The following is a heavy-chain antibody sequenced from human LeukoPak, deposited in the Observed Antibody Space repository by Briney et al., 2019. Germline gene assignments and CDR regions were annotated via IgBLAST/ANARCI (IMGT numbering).Heavy chain of an antibody. CDR3: ARGRDRSKAGDL. CDR1: GGSCDDYY. D-gene: IGHD5-24*01. CDR2: IHPHGII. Sequence: SETLSLTCDVSGGSCDDYYCSWIRQPPGKGLEWIGEIHPHGIIYYNSSLMSRVTISIDTSKTQFPLRLTSVTAADTAFYYCARGRDRSKAGDLWGQGILVTVSS. J-gene: IGHJ5*02. V-gene: IGHV4-34*01.